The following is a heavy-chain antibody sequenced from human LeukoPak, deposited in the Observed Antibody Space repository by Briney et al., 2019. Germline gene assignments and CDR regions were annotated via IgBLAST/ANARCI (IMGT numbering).Heavy chain of an antibody. D-gene: IGHD5-12*01. J-gene: IGHJ4*02. Sequence: PGGSLRLSCAASGFIFDDFTIHWVRQVPGKGLEWVSLINWDGGSTYYADSVKGRFTISRDNSKNSLYLQMDSLTTEDTAFYYGAKGDVDSPMNFYHWGQGTLVTVSS. V-gene: IGHV3-43*01. CDR3: AKGDVDSPMNFYH. CDR1: GFIFDDFT. CDR2: INWDGGST.